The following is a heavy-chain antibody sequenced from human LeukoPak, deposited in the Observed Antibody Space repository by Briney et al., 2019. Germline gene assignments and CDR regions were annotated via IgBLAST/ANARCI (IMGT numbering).Heavy chain of an antibody. CDR2: ISWNSDSI. Sequence: SGGSLRLSCAASGFTFDDSAMHWVRQAPGKGLEWVSGISWNSDSIAYADSVKGRFTISRDNAKNSLYLQMNSLRAEDTAVYYCARAVYSYGFPAFDYWGQGTLVTVSS. CDR3: ARAVYSYGFPAFDY. CDR1: GFTFDDSA. D-gene: IGHD5-18*01. J-gene: IGHJ4*02. V-gene: IGHV3-9*01.